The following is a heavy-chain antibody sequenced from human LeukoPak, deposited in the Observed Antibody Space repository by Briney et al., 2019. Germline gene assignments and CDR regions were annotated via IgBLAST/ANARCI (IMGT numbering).Heavy chain of an antibody. V-gene: IGHV3-21*01. J-gene: IGHJ4*02. D-gene: IGHD1-26*01. CDR1: GFTFSSYA. CDR3: ARAYSARNYYFDY. CDR2: ISSSSSYI. Sequence: PGGSLRLSCAASGFTFSSYAMHWVRQAPGKGLEWVSSISSSSSYIYYADSVKGRFTISRDNAKNSLYLQMNSLRAEDTAVYYCARAYSARNYYFDYWGQGTLVTVSS.